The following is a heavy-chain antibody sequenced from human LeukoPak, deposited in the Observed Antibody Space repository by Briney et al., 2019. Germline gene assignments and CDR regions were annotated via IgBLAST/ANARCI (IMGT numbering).Heavy chain of an antibody. V-gene: IGHV4-34*01. J-gene: IGHJ4*02. D-gene: IGHD3-22*01. CDR2: INHSGST. CDR1: GGSFSGYY. CDR3: ARGDPRPYYYDSSGYFDY. Sequence: ASDTLSLTCAVYGGSFSGYYWSWIRQPPGKGLECIGEINHSGSTNYNPSLKSRVTISVDTSKNQFSLKLSSVTAADTAVYYCARGDPRPYYYDSSGYFDYWGQGTLVTVSS.